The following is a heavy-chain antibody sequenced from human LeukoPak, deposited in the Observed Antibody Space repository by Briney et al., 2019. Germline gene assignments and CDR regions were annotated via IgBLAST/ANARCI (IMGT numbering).Heavy chain of an antibody. CDR1: GYTFTSYA. V-gene: IGHV1-3*01. Sequence: ASVKVSCKASGYTFTSYAMHWVRQAPGQRLEWMGWINAGNGNTKYSQKFQGRVTITADESTSTAYMELSSLRSEDTAVYYCARLGRDGGSLLVNDNMDVWGKGTTVTVSS. J-gene: IGHJ6*03. CDR2: INAGNGNT. D-gene: IGHD4-23*01. CDR3: ARLGRDGGSLLVNDNMDV.